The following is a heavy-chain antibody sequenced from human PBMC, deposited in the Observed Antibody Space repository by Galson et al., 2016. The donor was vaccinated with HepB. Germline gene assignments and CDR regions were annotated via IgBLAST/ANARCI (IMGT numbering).Heavy chain of an antibody. J-gene: IGHJ4*02. D-gene: IGHD3-10*01. CDR3: AKDPRGIKYRSGRGDSLDY. CDR1: GFIFSSYG. Sequence: SLRLSCAASGFIFSSYGMHWVRQAPGKGLEWVAVISYDSTNEYYADSVKGRFTISRDNSKNTLYLQMNSLRAEDTAGYYCAKDPRGIKYRSGRGDSLDYWGQGTLVTVSS. V-gene: IGHV3-30*18. CDR2: ISYDSTNE.